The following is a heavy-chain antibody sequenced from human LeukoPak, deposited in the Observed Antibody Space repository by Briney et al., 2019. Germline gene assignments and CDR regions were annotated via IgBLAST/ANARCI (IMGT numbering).Heavy chain of an antibody. CDR1: GYTFSGYY. D-gene: IGHD5-24*01. Sequence: ASVKVSCKASGYTFSGYYMHWLRQAPGQGLEWMGWINPNGGVTNYAQKFQGRVTMTRDTSISTAYMKLSRLRSDDTAVYYCARDGGDGYNFYYWGQGTLVTVSS. CDR3: ARDGGDGYNFYY. J-gene: IGHJ4*02. V-gene: IGHV1-2*02. CDR2: INPNGGVT.